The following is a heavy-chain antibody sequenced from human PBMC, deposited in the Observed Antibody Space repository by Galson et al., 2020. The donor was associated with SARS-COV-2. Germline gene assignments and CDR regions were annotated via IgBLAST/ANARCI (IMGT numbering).Heavy chain of an antibody. V-gene: IGHV2-26*01. CDR1: GFSLSNARKG. CDR2: IFSNDEK. D-gene: IGHD3-10*01. J-gene: IGHJ6*02. CDR3: TRISVFVVGTHVDYGSGSYPSPLAYYYYYGMDV. Sequence: SGPTLVKPTETLTLTCTVSGFSLSNARKGVSWIRQPPGKALDWLAHIFSNDEKSYSTSLKSRPTIPKDTSKSQLVLTMTNMHPLDTATDYWTRISVFVVGTHVDYGSGSYPSPLAYYYYYGMDVWGQGTTVTVSS.